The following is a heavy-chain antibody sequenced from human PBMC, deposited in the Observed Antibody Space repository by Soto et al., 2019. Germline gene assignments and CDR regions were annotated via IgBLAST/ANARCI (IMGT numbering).Heavy chain of an antibody. J-gene: IGHJ4*02. V-gene: IGHV4-39*02. CDR3: VREYGGSSRGD. CDR2: IFYSGTT. D-gene: IGHD6-6*01. Sequence: QLQLQESGPGLVKPSETLSLSCTVSGGSISDSAYYWAWIRQPPGKGLEWIGSIFYSGTTYYSPSLKSRVTISVDTSHNQFSLSLRSVTAADTAMYYCVREYGGSSRGDWGQGTLVTVSS. CDR1: GGSISDSAYY.